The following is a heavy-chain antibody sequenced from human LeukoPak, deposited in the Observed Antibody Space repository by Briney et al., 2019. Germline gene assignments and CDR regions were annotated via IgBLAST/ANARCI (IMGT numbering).Heavy chain of an antibody. J-gene: IGHJ4*02. V-gene: IGHV3-30*18. CDR3: AKDGHGLRRDY. CDR1: GFTLNTYG. Sequence: GGSLRLSCAASGFTLNTYGMHWVRQAPGKGLEWIAVISSDGRNKFYADSVKGRFTISRDDFMNTLYLQMNSLRAEDTAIYYCAKDGHGLRRDYWGQGTPVTVSS. CDR2: ISSDGRNK.